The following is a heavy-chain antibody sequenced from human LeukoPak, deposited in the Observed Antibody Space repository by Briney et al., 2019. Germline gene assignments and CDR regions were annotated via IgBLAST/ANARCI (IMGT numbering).Heavy chain of an antibody. CDR1: GFKFGDFA. CDR3: AKVGENELRVYPHSYYFDS. V-gene: IGHV3-23*01. J-gene: IGHJ4*02. Sequence: GGSLRLSCATSGFKFGDFAMSWVRQTPGKGLEWVSGISASGANTYYADSVKGRFTSSRDNSKNTLYLHMFNLRVEDAAVYYCAKVGENELRVYPHSYYFDSWGQGTLVAVSS. CDR2: ISASGANT. D-gene: IGHD1-26*01.